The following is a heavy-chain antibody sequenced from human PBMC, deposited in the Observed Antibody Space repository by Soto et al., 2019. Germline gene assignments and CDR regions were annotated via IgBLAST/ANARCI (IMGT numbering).Heavy chain of an antibody. CDR1: GDSISSRNW. CDR2: IYHSGST. J-gene: IGHJ4*02. CDR3: ARGGNVAAAGTIYLDS. Sequence: QVQLQESGPGLVKPSGTLSLTCAVSGDSISSRNWWTCVRQPPGKGLEWIGVIYHSGSTNYSPSLKSRVTISVDMSKNQFSLELSSVTAADTAVYYCARGGNVAAAGTIYLDSWGQGTLVTGSS. V-gene: IGHV4-4*02. D-gene: IGHD6-13*01.